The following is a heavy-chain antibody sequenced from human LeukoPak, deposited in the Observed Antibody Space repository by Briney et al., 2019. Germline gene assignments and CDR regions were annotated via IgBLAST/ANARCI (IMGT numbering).Heavy chain of an antibody. D-gene: IGHD6-13*01. V-gene: IGHV1-46*02. CDR2: INPSGGST. CDR3: ARDGSPARFDY. CDR1: GYTFNTYY. Sequence: GASVKVSCKTSGYTFNTYYIHWVRQAPGQGLEWMGIINPSGGSTTYAQKLQGRVTMTRDTSTTTVYMELNNLKSEDTAVYYCARDGSPARFDYWGHGTLVTVSS. J-gene: IGHJ4*01.